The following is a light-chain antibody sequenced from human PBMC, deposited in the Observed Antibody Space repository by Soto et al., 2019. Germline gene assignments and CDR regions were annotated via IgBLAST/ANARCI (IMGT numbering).Light chain of an antibody. V-gene: IGLV4-60*03. CDR1: SGHNNYI. Sequence: QLVLTQSSSASASLGSSVKLTCTLSSGHNNYIIAWHQQQPGKAPRYLMKLEGSGSYNKRSGVPDRFSGSSSGADRYLTISNLQSEDEADYYCETWDSNTRVFGGGTKLTVL. J-gene: IGLJ2*01. CDR3: ETWDSNTRV. CDR2: LEGSGSY.